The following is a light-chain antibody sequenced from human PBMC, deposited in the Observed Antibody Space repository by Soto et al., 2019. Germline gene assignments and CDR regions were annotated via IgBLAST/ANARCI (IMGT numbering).Light chain of an antibody. V-gene: IGKV3-11*01. CDR2: DAS. CDR3: QQRNNWPPIT. Sequence: EIVLTQSPFTLSLSPGERATLSCRASQSVSSYLAWYQQRPGQAPRLLIYDASNRATGIPARFSGSGSGTDFTLTIDNLEPEDFAIYYCQQRNNWPPITFGQGTRLEIK. J-gene: IGKJ5*01. CDR1: QSVSSY.